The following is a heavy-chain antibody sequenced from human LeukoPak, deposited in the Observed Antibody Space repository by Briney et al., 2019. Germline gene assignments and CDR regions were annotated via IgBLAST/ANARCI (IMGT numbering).Heavy chain of an antibody. Sequence: GGSLRLSCAASGFTFSDYYMSWIRQAPGKGLEWVSYISSSGSTIYYADSVKGRFTISRDNAKNSLYLQMNSLRAEDTAVYYCARASYYYDSSGYSNDAFDIWGQGTMVTVSS. CDR2: ISSSGSTI. CDR3: ARASYYYDSSGYSNDAFDI. J-gene: IGHJ3*02. D-gene: IGHD3-22*01. V-gene: IGHV3-11*01. CDR1: GFTFSDYY.